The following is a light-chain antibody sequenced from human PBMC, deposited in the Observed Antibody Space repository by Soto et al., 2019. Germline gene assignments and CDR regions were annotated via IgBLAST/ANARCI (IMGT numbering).Light chain of an antibody. V-gene: IGKV3-15*01. CDR3: QQYNHWWT. CDR1: QSVSTN. Sequence: EIVMTQSPATLSVSPGERATLPCRASQSVSTNLVWYQQKPGQAPRLLIYGASTRATGVPGRFSGTGSGTEFTLTISSLQSEDSAVYYCQQYNHWWTFGQGTKVEI. CDR2: GAS. J-gene: IGKJ1*01.